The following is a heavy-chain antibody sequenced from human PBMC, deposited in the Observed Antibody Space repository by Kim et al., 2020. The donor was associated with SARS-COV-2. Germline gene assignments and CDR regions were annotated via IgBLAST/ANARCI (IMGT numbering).Heavy chain of an antibody. CDR3: ARRKQLVSYYYYYGMDV. V-gene: IGHV1-2*02. CDR1: GYTFTDYY. J-gene: IGHJ6*02. Sequence: ASVKVSCKASGYTFTDYYMHWVRQAPGQGLEWMGWINPNSGGANYAQKFQGRVTMTRDTSITTAYMELSSLRSDDTAVNYCARRKQLVSYYYYYGMDVWGQGTTVTVSS. CDR2: INPNSGGA. D-gene: IGHD6-13*01.